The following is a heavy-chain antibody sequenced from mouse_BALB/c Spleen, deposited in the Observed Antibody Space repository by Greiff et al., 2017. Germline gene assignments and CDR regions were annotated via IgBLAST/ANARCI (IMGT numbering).Heavy chain of an antibody. J-gene: IGHJ1*01. CDR1: GFTFSSYT. CDR3: TRDYYGSSYDWYFDV. D-gene: IGHD1-1*01. Sequence: EVMLVESGGGLVKPGGSLKLSCAASGFTFSSYTMSWVRQTPEKRLEWVATISSGGSYTYYPDSVKGRFTISRDNAKNTLYLQMSSLKSEDTAMYYCTRDYYGSSYDWYFDVWGAGTTVTVSS. V-gene: IGHV5-6-4*01. CDR2: ISSGGSYT.